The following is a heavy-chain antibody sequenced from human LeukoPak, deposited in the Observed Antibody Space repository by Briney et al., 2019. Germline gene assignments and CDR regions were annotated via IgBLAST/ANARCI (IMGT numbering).Heavy chain of an antibody. Sequence: SETLSLTCTVSGGSISSSRYYWSWIRQPAGKGLEWIGRIYTSGSTNYNPSLNSRVTISIDTSKTQFSLSLSSVTAADTAVYYCARVSPSGVWDVWGQGTTATVSS. V-gene: IGHV4-61*02. CDR1: GGSISSSRYY. CDR2: IYTSGST. J-gene: IGHJ6*02. D-gene: IGHD3-10*01. CDR3: ARVSPSGVWDV.